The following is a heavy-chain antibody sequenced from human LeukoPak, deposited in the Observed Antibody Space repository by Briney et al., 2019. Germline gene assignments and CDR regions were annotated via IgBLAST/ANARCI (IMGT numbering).Heavy chain of an antibody. CDR2: IYTSGST. CDR3: ARGSVVVPAANLYYYYGMDV. V-gene: IGHV4-4*07. J-gene: IGHJ6*02. D-gene: IGHD2-2*01. Sequence: SETLSLTCTVSGGSISSYYWSWIRQPAGKGLEWIGRIYTSGSTNYNPSLKSRVTMSVDTSKNQFSLKLSSVTAADTAVYYCARGSVVVPAANLYYYYGMDVWGQGTTVTVSS. CDR1: GGSISSYY.